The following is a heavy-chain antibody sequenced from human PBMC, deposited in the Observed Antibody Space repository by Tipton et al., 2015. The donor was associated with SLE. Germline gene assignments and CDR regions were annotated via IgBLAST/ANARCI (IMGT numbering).Heavy chain of an antibody. J-gene: IGHJ6*02. CDR1: GGYISSSSYY. Sequence: GLVKPSETLSVTCTVSGGYISSSSYYWGWIRQPPGKGLEWIGTVYYSGNTYYTSSLKSRVTISVDTSKNQFSLKLISVTAADTAVYYCASPLTSLHDYGDYDPIDNQHGMDVWGQGTTVTVSS. D-gene: IGHD4-17*01. V-gene: IGHV4-39*07. CDR3: ASPLTSLHDYGDYDPIDNQHGMDV. CDR2: VYYSGNT.